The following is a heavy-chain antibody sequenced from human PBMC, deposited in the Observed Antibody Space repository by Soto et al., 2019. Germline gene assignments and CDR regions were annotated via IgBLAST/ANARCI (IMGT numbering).Heavy chain of an antibody. CDR1: GGTFSSYA. V-gene: IGHV1-69*13. CDR2: IIPIFGTA. J-gene: IGHJ3*01. D-gene: IGHD3-3*01. CDR3: ASDGLGITIFGGPLKRYAFDV. Sequence: SVKVSCKASGGTFSSYAISWVRQAPGQGLEWMGGIIPIFGTANYAQKFQGRVTITADESTSTAYMELSSLRSEDTAVYYCASDGLGITIFGGPLKRYAFDVWGQGTMVTVSS.